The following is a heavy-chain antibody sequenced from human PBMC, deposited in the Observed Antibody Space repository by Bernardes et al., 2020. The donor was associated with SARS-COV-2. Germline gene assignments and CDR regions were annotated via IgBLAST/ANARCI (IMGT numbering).Heavy chain of an antibody. Sequence: AGSLCLSCAASGFTFSTCNMNWVRQAPGRGPEWLAYMDLSSSNIFYADSVKGRFTISRDNGKNMLFPQINNLKVEDTALYCCASGREYGSSWFAFWGQGTLVTVSS. V-gene: IGHV3-48*01. D-gene: IGHD6-13*01. CDR2: MDLSSSNI. CDR3: ASGREYGSSWFAF. CDR1: GFTFSTCN. J-gene: IGHJ4*02.